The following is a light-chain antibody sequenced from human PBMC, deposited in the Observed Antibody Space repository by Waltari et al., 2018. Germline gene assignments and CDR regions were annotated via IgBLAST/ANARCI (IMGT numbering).Light chain of an antibody. CDR3: QQYNNWPPWT. CDR1: QSVSSN. V-gene: IGKV3-15*01. Sequence: EIVMTQSPATLSVSPGERATLSCRASQSVSSNLDWYQQQPGQAPRLLIYGASTRATVIPARFSGSGSGTEFTLTISSLQSEDFAVYYCQQYNNWPPWTFGQGTKVEIK. CDR2: GAS. J-gene: IGKJ1*01.